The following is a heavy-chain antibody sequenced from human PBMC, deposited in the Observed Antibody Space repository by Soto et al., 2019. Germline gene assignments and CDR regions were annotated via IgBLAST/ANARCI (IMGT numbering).Heavy chain of an antibody. CDR2: IYFRGTT. CDR3: AGMNYYDTSGYPFDY. J-gene: IGHJ4*02. Sequence: PSETRSVTYSVSGGSISNYYWSWIRQPPGKGLEWIGYIYFRGTTNYNPSLKSRVTMSADTSKNQFSLKLNSVTAADTAVYYCAGMNYYDTSGYPFDYWGQGRMVTAPQ. CDR1: GGSISNYY. V-gene: IGHV4-59*01. D-gene: IGHD3-22*01.